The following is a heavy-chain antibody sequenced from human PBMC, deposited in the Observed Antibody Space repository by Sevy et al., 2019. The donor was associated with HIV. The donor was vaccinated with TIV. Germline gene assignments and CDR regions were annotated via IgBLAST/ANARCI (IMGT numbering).Heavy chain of an antibody. J-gene: IGHJ4*02. CDR1: GFTFSSYW. CDR2: INSAGSGT. Sequence: GGSLRLSCAASGFTFSSYWMHWVRQAPGKGLVWVSRINSAGSGTRYADSVKGRFTISRDNAKNTLYLQMNSLRAEDTAVYYCAREDTAMVSPPDYWGQGTLVTVSS. D-gene: IGHD5-18*01. CDR3: AREDTAMVSPPDY. V-gene: IGHV3-74*01.